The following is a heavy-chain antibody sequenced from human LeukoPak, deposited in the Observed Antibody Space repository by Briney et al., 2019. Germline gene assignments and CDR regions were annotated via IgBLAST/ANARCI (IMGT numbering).Heavy chain of an antibody. CDR3: ARVAQTAMAVDY. CDR2: IYYSGST. V-gene: IGHV4-59*01. D-gene: IGHD5-18*01. CDR1: GGSISSYY. J-gene: IGHJ4*02. Sequence: PSETLSLTCTVSGGSISSYYWSWIRQPPGKGLEWIGYIYYSGSTNYNPSLKSRVTISVDTSKNQFSLKLSSVTAADTAVYYCARVAQTAMAVDYWGQGTLVTGSS.